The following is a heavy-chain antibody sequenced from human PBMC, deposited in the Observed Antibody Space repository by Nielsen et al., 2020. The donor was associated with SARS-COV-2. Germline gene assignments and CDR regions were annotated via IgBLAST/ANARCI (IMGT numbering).Heavy chain of an antibody. Sequence: GESLKISCAASGFTFSSYAMSWVRQAPGKGLEWVSAISGSGGSTYYADSVKGRFTISRDNSKNTLYLQMNSLRAEDTAVYYCATTLLTGEVYWGQGTLVTVSS. J-gene: IGHJ4*02. CDR3: ATTLLTGEVY. CDR2: ISGSGGST. CDR1: GFTFSSYA. D-gene: IGHD7-27*01. V-gene: IGHV3-23*01.